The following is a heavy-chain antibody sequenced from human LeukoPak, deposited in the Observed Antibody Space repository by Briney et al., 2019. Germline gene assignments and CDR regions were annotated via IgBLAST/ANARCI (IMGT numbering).Heavy chain of an antibody. CDR3: AREGRYCSGGSCSTYAFDI. Sequence: ASVKVSCKASGYTFTGYYMHWVRQAPGQGLEWMGWINPNSGGTNYAQKFQGGVTMTRDTSISTAYMELSRLRSDDTAVYYCAREGRYCSGGSCSTYAFDIWGQGTMVTVSS. J-gene: IGHJ3*02. D-gene: IGHD2-15*01. CDR2: INPNSGGT. CDR1: GYTFTGYY. V-gene: IGHV1-2*02.